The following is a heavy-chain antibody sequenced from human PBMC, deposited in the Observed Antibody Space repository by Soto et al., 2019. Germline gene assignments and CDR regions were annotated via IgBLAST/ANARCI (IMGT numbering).Heavy chain of an antibody. CDR1: GYTFTSYG. D-gene: IGHD2-2*02. V-gene: IGHV1-18*01. CDR2: ISAYNGNT. Sequence: QVQLVQSGAEVKKPGASVKVSCKASGYTFTSYGISWVRQAPGQGLEWMGWISAYNGNTNYAQKLQGRVTMTTDTSTSTAYMELRSLRSDDTAVYYCARAPRPIRYCSSTSCYTRESWGLGHKPPESYGMDVWGQGTTVTVSS. CDR3: ARAPRPIRYCSSTSCYTRESWGLGHKPPESYGMDV. J-gene: IGHJ6*02.